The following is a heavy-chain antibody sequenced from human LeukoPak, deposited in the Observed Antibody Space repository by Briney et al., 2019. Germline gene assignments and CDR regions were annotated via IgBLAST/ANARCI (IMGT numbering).Heavy chain of an antibody. CDR2: INHSGST. J-gene: IGHJ4*02. CDR3: ARHSRSYYYFDY. Sequence: SETLTLTCAVYGGSFSGYYWSWMRQPPGKGLEWIGEINHSGSTNYNPSLKSRVTISVDTSKNQFSLKLSSVTAADTAVYYCARHSRSYYYFDYWGQGTLVTVSS. CDR1: GGSFSGYY. D-gene: IGHD3-10*01. V-gene: IGHV4-34*01.